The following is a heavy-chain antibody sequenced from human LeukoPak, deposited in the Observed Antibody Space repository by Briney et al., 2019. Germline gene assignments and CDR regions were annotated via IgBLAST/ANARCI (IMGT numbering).Heavy chain of an antibody. Sequence: PGGSLRLSCAASGFTVSSNYMSWVRQAPGKGLEWVSVIYSGGSTYYADSVKGRFTISRDNSKNTLSLQMNSLQTEDTALYYCTTVVLPEAWGQGTLVTVSS. CDR3: TTVVLPEA. J-gene: IGHJ4*02. V-gene: IGHV3-53*01. CDR1: GFTVSSNY. D-gene: IGHD2-2*01. CDR2: IYSGGST.